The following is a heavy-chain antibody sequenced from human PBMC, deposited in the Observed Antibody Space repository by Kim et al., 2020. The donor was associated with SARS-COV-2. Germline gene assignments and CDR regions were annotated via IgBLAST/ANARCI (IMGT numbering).Heavy chain of an antibody. V-gene: IGHV4-31*03. J-gene: IGHJ6*02. Sequence: SETLSLTCTVSGGSISRGGYYWSWIRQHPGKGLEWIGYIYYSGSTYYNPSLKSRVTISVDTSKNQFSLKLSSVTAADTAVYYCAREYRDITIFGVVIRDGMDVWGQGTTVTVSS. CDR3: AREYRDITIFGVVIRDGMDV. D-gene: IGHD3-3*01. CDR2: IYYSGST. CDR1: GGSISRGGYY.